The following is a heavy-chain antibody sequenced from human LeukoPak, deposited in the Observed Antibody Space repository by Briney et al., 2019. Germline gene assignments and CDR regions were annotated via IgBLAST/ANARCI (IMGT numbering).Heavy chain of an antibody. J-gene: IGHJ6*02. CDR2: IYSGGNT. CDR3: ARPIYSSTWAYYGMDV. V-gene: IGHV3-53*01. D-gene: IGHD6-13*01. CDR1: GFTVGSNF. Sequence: GGSLRLSCAASGFTVGSNFMSWVRQAPGKGLEWVSVIYSGGNTYYADSVKGRFTISRDNSKNTLYLQMNSLRAEDTAVYYCARPIYSSTWAYYGMDVWGQGTTVTVSS.